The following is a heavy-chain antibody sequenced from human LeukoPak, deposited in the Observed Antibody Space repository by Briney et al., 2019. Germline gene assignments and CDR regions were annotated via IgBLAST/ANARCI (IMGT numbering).Heavy chain of an antibody. CDR2: ISASGGTT. Sequence: GGTLRLSCAASGFTFSSYGISWVRQAPGKGLEWVSAISASGGTTYYADSVKGHFTISRDNSKNTLYLQMNNLSAEDTAVYYCAKNGDRGAYCSGGSCYPYYYYYMDVWGKGTTVTISS. CDR1: GFTFSSYG. V-gene: IGHV3-23*01. J-gene: IGHJ6*03. CDR3: AKNGDRGAYCSGGSCYPYYYYYMDV. D-gene: IGHD2-15*01.